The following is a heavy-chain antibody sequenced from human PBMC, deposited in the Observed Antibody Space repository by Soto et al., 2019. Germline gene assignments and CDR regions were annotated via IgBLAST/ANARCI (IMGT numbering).Heavy chain of an antibody. CDR2: IRTSVGDT. CDR3: AKDPTYDYGYFDS. Sequence: PGGSLRLSCAASGFTFSSYAMNWVRQAPGKGLEWVSTIRTSVGDTYYAASVKGRFTISRDNSKSTVYLHLNSLRAGDTAIYYCAKDPTYDYGYFDSWGQGTLVTVSS. CDR1: GFTFSSYA. V-gene: IGHV3-23*01. J-gene: IGHJ4*02. D-gene: IGHD4-17*01.